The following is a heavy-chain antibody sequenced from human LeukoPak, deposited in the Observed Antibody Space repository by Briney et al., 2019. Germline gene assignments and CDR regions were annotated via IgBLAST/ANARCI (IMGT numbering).Heavy chain of an antibody. V-gene: IGHV4-30-4*01. CDR1: GGSISSGDYY. CDR3: AREEGYYYDSSGYYY. D-gene: IGHD3-22*01. J-gene: IGHJ4*02. CDR2: IYYSGST. Sequence: SETLSLTCTVSGGSISSGDYYWSWIRQPPGKGLEWIGYIYYSGSTYYNPSLKSRVTISVDTSKNQFPLKLSSVTAADTAVYYCAREEGYYYDSSGYYYWGQGTLVTVSS.